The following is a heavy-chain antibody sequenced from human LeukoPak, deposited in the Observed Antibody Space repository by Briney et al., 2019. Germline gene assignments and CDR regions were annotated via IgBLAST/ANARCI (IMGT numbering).Heavy chain of an antibody. J-gene: IGHJ4*02. CDR3: TYPPYY. CDR2: IKKKTDDGPT. Sequence: PGGSLRLSCAASGFTFSNAWMSWVRQAPGKGLEWVGRIKKKTDDGPTDYAAPVKGRFTISRDDSKNTLYLQMNSLKTEDTAVYYCTYPPYYWGQGTLVTVSS. CDR1: GFTFSNAW. V-gene: IGHV3-15*01.